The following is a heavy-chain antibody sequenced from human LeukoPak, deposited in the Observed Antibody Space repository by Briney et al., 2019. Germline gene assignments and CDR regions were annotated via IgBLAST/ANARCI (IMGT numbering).Heavy chain of an antibody. J-gene: IGHJ4*02. Sequence: SETLSLTCTVSGGSISSSSYYWGWIRQPPGKGLEWIGSIYYSGSTYYNPSLKSRVTISVDTSKNQFSLKLSSVTAADTAVYYCARVGLLRSTGDIGFDYWGQGTLVTVSS. CDR3: ARVGLLRSTGDIGFDY. CDR2: IYYSGST. D-gene: IGHD4-17*01. V-gene: IGHV4-39*07. CDR1: GGSISSSSYY.